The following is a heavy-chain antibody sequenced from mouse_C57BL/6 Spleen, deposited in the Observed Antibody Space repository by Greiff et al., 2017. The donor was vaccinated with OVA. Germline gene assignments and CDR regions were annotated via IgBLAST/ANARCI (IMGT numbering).Heavy chain of an antibody. CDR2: INPGSGGT. CDR1: GYAFTNYL. J-gene: IGHJ3*01. Sequence: QVQLQQSGAELVRPGTSVKVSCTASGYAFTNYLIEWVTQRPGQGLEWIGVINPGSGGTTYNEKFKGKVRLTADKSSSTAYMQLSSLTSEDSAVYFCARGGELGLGFAYWGQGTLVTVSA. CDR3: ARGGELGLGFAY. D-gene: IGHD4-1*01. V-gene: IGHV1-54*01.